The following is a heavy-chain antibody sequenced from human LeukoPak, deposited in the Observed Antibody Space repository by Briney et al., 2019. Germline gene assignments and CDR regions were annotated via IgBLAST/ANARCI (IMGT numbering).Heavy chain of an antibody. CDR2: ISYDGSNK. V-gene: IGHV3-30*18. D-gene: IGHD3-10*01. Sequence: GGSLRLSCAASGFTFSSYGVHWVRQAPGKGLEWVAVISYDGSNKYYADSVKGRFTISRDNPKNTLYLQMNSLRAEDTAVYYCAKPYLHSMVRGYYYYGMDVWGKGTTVTVSS. CDR1: GFTFSSYG. J-gene: IGHJ6*04. CDR3: AKPYLHSMVRGYYYYGMDV.